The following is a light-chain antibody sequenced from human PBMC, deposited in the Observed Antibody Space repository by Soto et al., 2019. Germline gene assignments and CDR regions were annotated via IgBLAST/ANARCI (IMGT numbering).Light chain of an antibody. CDR3: SSYTSVSALHV. CDR1: SSDIGAYDS. J-gene: IGLJ1*01. V-gene: IGLV2-14*01. CDR2: EVN. Sequence: QSALTQPASVSGSLGQSITISCSGTSSDIGAYDSVSWYQQHPGRAPKLIIFEVNNWPSGVSSRFSGSKSGNTASLTISGLQAEDEADYYCSSYTSVSALHVFGTGTKVTV.